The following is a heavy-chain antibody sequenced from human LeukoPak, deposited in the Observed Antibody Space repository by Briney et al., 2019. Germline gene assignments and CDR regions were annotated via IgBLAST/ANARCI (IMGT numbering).Heavy chain of an antibody. V-gene: IGHV3-11*01. J-gene: IGHJ2*01. CDR2: ISTSGSTI. CDR3: ARDLANCDGDCSDWYFDL. D-gene: IGHD2-21*02. CDR1: GFTFSDYY. Sequence: GGSLRLSCAAPGFTFSDYYMSWIRQAPGEGLEWISYISTSGSTIYYADSVKGRFTISRDNAKNSLYLQMNSLRAEDTAVYYCARDLANCDGDCSDWYFDLWGRGTLVTVSS.